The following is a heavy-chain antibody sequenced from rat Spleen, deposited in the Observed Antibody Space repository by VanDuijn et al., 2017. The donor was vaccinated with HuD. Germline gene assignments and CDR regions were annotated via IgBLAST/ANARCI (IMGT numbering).Heavy chain of an antibody. CDR2: ISTGGGNT. CDR3: TRERILRSTGFDH. J-gene: IGHJ2*01. CDR1: GFTFSNYD. Sequence: EVKLLESGGGLVQPGGSMRLSCAASGFTFSNYDMAWVRQAPTKGLEWVASISTGGGNTYYRDSVKGRFTISRDNAKSRLYLQMDSLRSEDTATYYCTRERILRSTGFDHWGQGVMVTVSS. D-gene: IGHD1-6*01. V-gene: IGHV5S23*01.